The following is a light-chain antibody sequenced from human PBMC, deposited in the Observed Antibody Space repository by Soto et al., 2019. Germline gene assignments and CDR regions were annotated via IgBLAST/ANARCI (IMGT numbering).Light chain of an antibody. CDR2: GAS. V-gene: IGKV3-15*01. Sequence: EIVMTQSPATLSVSPGERATLSCRAGQSVSSNLDWYQQKTGQPPRLLIYGASTRATGIPDRFSGGGSGTEFTLTISSLQSEDFAVYYCRQYKSCPYTFGQGTKLEIK. CDR3: RQYKSCPYT. J-gene: IGKJ2*01. CDR1: QSVSSN.